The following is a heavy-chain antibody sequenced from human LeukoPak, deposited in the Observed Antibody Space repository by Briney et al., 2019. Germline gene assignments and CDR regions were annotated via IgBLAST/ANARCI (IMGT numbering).Heavy chain of an antibody. CDR3: AKDTGVGANKQREMDV. Sequence: GSLRLSCAASGFTFSSYGMHWVRQAPGKGLEWVAFIRYDGSNKYYADSVKGRFTISRDNSKNTLYLQMNSLRAEDTAVYYCAKDTGVGANKQREMDVWGKGTTVTISS. J-gene: IGHJ6*04. V-gene: IGHV3-30*02. CDR1: GFTFSSYG. D-gene: IGHD1-26*01. CDR2: IRYDGSNK.